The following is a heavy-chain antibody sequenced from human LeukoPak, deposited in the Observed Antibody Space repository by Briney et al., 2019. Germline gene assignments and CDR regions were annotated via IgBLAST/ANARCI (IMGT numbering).Heavy chain of an antibody. V-gene: IGHV3-74*01. D-gene: IGHD4-11*01. J-gene: IGHJ4*02. CDR1: GFTFGDYR. CDR2: IISDGSSA. Sequence: PGGSLRLSCAASGFTFGDYRMHWVRHAPGKGLVWVSRIISDGSSASYADSVKGRFTMSRDNAKNTLHLQMNSLTVEDTAVYYCVRDSNYHPDCWGQGTLVTVSS. CDR3: VRDSNYHPDC.